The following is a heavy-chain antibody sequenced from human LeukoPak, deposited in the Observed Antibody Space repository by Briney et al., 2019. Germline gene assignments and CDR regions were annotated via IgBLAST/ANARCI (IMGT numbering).Heavy chain of an antibody. V-gene: IGHV3-7*01. CDR2: TKPDGSAE. CDR3: ATDGCLNTNFDF. Sequence: GGSLRLSCAASGFTFRNYWMGWVRQAPGKGLEWVANTKPDGSAEYYADSVRGRFTTSRDNANNFLYLQMNSLRAEDTAVYYCATDGCLNTNFDFWGQGTLVTVSS. CDR1: GFTFRNYW. D-gene: IGHD3-16*01. J-gene: IGHJ4*02.